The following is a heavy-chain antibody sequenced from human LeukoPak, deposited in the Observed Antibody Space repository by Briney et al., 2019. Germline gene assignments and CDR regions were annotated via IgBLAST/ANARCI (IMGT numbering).Heavy chain of an antibody. CDR1: GFTFSSYD. Sequence: GGSLRLSCAASGFTFSSYDMHWVHQPTGKGLEWVSAIGVAGDTFYAGSVRGRFTISRENAKNALFLQMNSLRAGDTAVYYCTRDRHGMDVWGQGTTVTVSS. J-gene: IGHJ6*02. V-gene: IGHV3-13*01. CDR3: TRDRHGMDV. CDR2: IGVAGDT.